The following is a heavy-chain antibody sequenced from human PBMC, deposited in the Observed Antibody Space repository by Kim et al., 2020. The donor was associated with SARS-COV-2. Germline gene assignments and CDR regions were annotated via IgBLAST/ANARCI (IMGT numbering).Heavy chain of an antibody. J-gene: IGHJ4*02. CDR3: ARGYCGTATCYTGGTYFDY. CDR2: MWYDGSNK. D-gene: IGHD2-2*02. Sequence: GGSLRLSCAASGFTFSTYGMHWVRQAPGKGLEWVATMWYDGSNKYYPDSVKGRFTVSRDNSKNTLYMQVNSLRAVDTAVYYCARGYCGTATCYTGGTYFDYWGRGTRVTVSS. CDR1: GFTFSTYG. V-gene: IGHV3-33*01.